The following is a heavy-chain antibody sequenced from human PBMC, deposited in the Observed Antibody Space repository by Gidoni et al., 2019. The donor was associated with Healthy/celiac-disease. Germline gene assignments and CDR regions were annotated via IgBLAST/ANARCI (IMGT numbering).Heavy chain of an antibody. CDR2: IYYSGRT. V-gene: IGHV4-30-4*01. Sequence: QVQLQESGPGLVKPSQTLSLTCTVSGGSISSGDYYWSWIRQPPGKGLEWIGYIYYSGRTYYNPSLKSRVTISVDTSKNQFSLKLSSVTAADTAVYYCASVFNDGSGSFFFDYWGQGTLVTVSS. CDR1: GGSISSGDYY. J-gene: IGHJ4*02. CDR3: ASVFNDGSGSFFFDY. D-gene: IGHD3-10*01.